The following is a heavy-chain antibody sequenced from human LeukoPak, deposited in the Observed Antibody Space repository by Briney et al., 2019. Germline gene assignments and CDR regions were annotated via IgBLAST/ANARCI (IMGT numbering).Heavy chain of an antibody. J-gene: IGHJ4*02. CDR1: GFSLNTRGVG. Sequence: SGPTLVKPTQTLTLTCTFSGFSLNTRGVGVGWIRQPPGRALEWLALIYWGDDRRYSPSLKSRLTITKDTSKNQVVLTMTNMDPVDTATYYCAHRKNYYDSSVFDYWGQGTLVTVSS. CDR2: IYWGDDR. D-gene: IGHD3-22*01. V-gene: IGHV2-5*02. CDR3: AHRKNYYDSSVFDY.